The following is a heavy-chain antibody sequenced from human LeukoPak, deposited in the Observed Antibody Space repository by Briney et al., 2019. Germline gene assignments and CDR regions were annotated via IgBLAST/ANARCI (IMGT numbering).Heavy chain of an antibody. Sequence: ASVKVSCKASGYTFTSYGTSWVRQAPGQGLEWMGWISAYNGNTNYAQKLQGRVTMTTDTSTSTAYMELRSLRSDDTAVYYCARDCSSTSCYMNYYYGMDVWGQGTTVTVSS. CDR1: GYTFTSYG. CDR2: ISAYNGNT. V-gene: IGHV1-18*01. D-gene: IGHD2-2*02. CDR3: ARDCSSTSCYMNYYYGMDV. J-gene: IGHJ6*02.